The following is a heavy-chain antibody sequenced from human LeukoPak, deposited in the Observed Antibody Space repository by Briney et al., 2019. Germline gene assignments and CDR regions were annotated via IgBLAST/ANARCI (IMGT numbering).Heavy chain of an antibody. CDR3: ARHVTSSGWRYFDY. Sequence: GESLRISCKGSGYSFTSYWIGWVRQIPGKGLEWMGIMYPGDSHATYSPSFEGQVTISADKSINTAYLQWSSLKASDTATYYCARHVTSSGWRYFDYWGQGTLVTVSS. J-gene: IGHJ4*03. D-gene: IGHD6-19*01. V-gene: IGHV5-51*01. CDR2: MYPGDSHA. CDR1: GYSFTSYW.